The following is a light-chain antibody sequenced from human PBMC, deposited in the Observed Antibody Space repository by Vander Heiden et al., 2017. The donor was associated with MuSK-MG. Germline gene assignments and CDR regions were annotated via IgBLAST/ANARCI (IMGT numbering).Light chain of an antibody. V-gene: IGKV1-39*01. CDR3: QQTVSTPRT. CDR2: AAS. Sequence: DIQMTQSPSSLSASVGDRVTITCRASQRVSTYLHWYQQKPWKAPKLLIYAASSLQSGVPSRFSGSGSGTDFTLTISGLQFEDSATYYCQQTVSTPRTFGQGTKVEIK. CDR1: QRVSTY. J-gene: IGKJ1*01.